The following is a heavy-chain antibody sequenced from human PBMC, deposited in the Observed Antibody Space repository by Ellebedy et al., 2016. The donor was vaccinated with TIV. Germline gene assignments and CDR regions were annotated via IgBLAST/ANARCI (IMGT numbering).Heavy chain of an antibody. D-gene: IGHD2-15*01. CDR2: INPSGGST. CDR3: AREGDYCSGGSCNYVAQSVNGMDV. J-gene: IGHJ6*02. CDR1: GYTFTSYY. Sequence: ASVKVSXXASGYTFTSYYMHWVRQAPGQGLEWMGIINPSGGSTSYAQKFQGWVTMTRDTSISTAYMELSRLRSDDTAVYYCAREGDYCSGGSCNYVAQSVNGMDVWGQGTTVTVSS. V-gene: IGHV1-46*01.